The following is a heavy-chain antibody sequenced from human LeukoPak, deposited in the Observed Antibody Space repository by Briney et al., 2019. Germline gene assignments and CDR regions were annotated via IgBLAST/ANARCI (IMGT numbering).Heavy chain of an antibody. J-gene: IGHJ4*02. CDR3: AKGINYYGSGIDY. CDR2: IRYDGSNK. D-gene: IGHD3-10*01. Sequence: GGSLRLSCAASGFTLSSYGMHWVRQAPGKGLQWVAFIRYDGSNKYYADSVKGRFTISRDNSKNTLYLQMNSLRAEDTAVYYCAKGINYYGSGIDYWGQGTLVTVSS. V-gene: IGHV3-30*02. CDR1: GFTLSSYG.